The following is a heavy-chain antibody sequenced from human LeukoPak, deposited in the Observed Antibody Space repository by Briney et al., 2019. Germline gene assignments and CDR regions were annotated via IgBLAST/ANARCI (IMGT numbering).Heavy chain of an antibody. V-gene: IGHV3-23*01. CDR1: GFTFSSYA. CDR3: AKMGHRSKKWPFDY. CDR2: ISGSGGST. J-gene: IGHJ4*02. D-gene: IGHD5-12*01. Sequence: GGSLRLSCAASGFTFSSYAMSWVHQAPGKGLEWVSAISGSGGSTYYADSVKGRFTISRDNSKNTLYLQMNSLRAEDTAVYYCAKMGHRSKKWPFDYWGQGTLVTVSS.